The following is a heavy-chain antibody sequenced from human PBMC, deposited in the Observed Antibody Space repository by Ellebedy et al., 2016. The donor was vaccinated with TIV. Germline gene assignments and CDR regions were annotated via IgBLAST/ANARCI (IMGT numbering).Heavy chain of an antibody. CDR3: AKGLTGDRGGWGWYFDL. V-gene: IGHV3-23*01. J-gene: IGHJ2*01. Sequence: GESLKISCAASGFTFSSYAMSWVRQASGKGLEWVSGITTSGVSVYSGDSVKGRFSISRDTSKNTLYLQMNSLRVEDTAVYYCAKGLTGDRGGWGWYFDLWGRGTLVTVSS. CDR2: ITTSGVSV. CDR1: GFTFSSYA. D-gene: IGHD7-27*01.